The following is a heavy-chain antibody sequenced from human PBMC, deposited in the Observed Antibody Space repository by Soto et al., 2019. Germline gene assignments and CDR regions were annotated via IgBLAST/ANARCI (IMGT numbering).Heavy chain of an antibody. CDR2: IWYDGSNK. CDR1: GFTFSSYG. Sequence: QVQLVESGGGVVQPGRSLRLSCAASGFTFSSYGMHWVRQAPGKGLEWVAVIWYDGSNKYYADSVKGRFTISRDNSKNTLYLQMNSLRAEDTAVYYCARVVGDTTIDYWGQGTLVTVSS. D-gene: IGHD1-26*01. CDR3: ARVVGDTTIDY. V-gene: IGHV3-33*01. J-gene: IGHJ4*02.